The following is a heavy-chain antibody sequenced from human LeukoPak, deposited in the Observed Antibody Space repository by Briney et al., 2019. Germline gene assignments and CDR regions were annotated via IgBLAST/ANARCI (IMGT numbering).Heavy chain of an antibody. Sequence: SETLSLTCTVSGGSISSYYWSWIRQPAGKGLEWIGYIYCSGSTNYNPSLKSRVTISVDTSKNQFSLKLSSVTAADTAVYYCARGGQTYGYRYYFDYWGQGTLVTVSS. CDR1: GGSISSYY. D-gene: IGHD4-17*01. J-gene: IGHJ4*02. CDR3: ARGGQTYGYRYYFDY. CDR2: IYCSGST. V-gene: IGHV4-59*01.